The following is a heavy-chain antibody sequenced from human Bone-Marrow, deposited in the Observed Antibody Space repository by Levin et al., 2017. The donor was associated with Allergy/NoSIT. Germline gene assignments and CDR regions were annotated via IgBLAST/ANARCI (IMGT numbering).Heavy chain of an antibody. CDR2: IAHGGTVL. V-gene: IGHV3-30*18. D-gene: IGHD4-11*01. CDR3: AKEGNDYSSHHFDY. Sequence: GESLKISCAASGFTFSNFGMQWVRQAPGKGLEWVAVIAHGGTVLHYTDSVKGRFAISRDNSKNTLSLEMNNLRSEDTAVYYCAKEGNDYSSHHFDYWGQGTLVTVSS. CDR1: GFTFSNFG. J-gene: IGHJ4*02.